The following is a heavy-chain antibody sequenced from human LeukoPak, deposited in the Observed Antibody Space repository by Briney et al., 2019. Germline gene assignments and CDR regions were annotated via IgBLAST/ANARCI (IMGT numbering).Heavy chain of an antibody. V-gene: IGHV1-46*01. D-gene: IGHD5-24*01. CDR3: AREGSSDGYNPMKAFDI. CDR1: GYTFTNYY. J-gene: IGHJ3*02. CDR2: INLSGGT. Sequence: GASVKVSCKASGYTFTNYYMHWVRQAPGQGLEWMGLINLSGGTRYAQTFQGRVTLTRDTSTSTVYMELSSLRSEDTAVYYCAREGSSDGYNPMKAFDIWGQGTIVTVSS.